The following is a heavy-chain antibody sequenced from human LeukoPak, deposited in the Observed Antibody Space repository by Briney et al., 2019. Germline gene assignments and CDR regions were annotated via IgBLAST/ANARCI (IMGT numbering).Heavy chain of an antibody. CDR1: GASISSYY. CDR3: ARRVYYDILTGSYYFDY. V-gene: IGHV4-59*01. J-gene: IGHJ4*02. D-gene: IGHD3-9*01. Sequence: SETLSLTCAVSGASISSYYWSWIRQPPGKGLEWIGHFYYSGSTNYNPSLKSRVTISVDTSKYQFSLNLSSVTAADTAVYYCARRVYYDILTGSYYFDYWGQGTLVTVSS. CDR2: FYYSGST.